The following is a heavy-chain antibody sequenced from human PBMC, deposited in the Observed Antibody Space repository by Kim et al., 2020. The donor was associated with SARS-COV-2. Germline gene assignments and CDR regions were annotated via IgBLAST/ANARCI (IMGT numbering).Heavy chain of an antibody. CDR2: ISYDGSNK. D-gene: IGHD5-12*01. J-gene: IGHJ3*02. V-gene: IGHV3-30*03. CDR3: AILVATIGGNAFDI. CDR1: GFTFSSYG. Sequence: GGSLRLSCAASGFTFSSYGMHWVRQAPGKGLEWVAVISYDGSNKYYADSVKGRFTISRDNSKNTLYLQMNSLRAEDTAVYYCAILVATIGGNAFDIWGQGTMVTVSS.